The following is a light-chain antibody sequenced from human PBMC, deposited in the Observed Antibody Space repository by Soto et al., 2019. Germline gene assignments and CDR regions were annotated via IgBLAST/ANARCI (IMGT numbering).Light chain of an antibody. V-gene: IGLV2-23*01. J-gene: IGLJ1*01. Sequence: ALTQPASVSGSPGQSITISCTGTISDVGSYNLVSWYQQHPGKAPKLMIYEGTKRPSGVSDRFSGSRSGNTASLTISGLQAEDEADYYCCSYASSTTYVFGTGTKVTV. CDR1: ISDVGSYNL. CDR3: CSYASSTTYV. CDR2: EGT.